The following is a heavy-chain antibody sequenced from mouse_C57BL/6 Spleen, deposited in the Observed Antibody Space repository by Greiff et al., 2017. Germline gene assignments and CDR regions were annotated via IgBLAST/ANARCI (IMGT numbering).Heavy chain of an antibody. V-gene: IGHV14-2*01. CDR1: GFNIKDYY. CDR2: IDPEDGET. D-gene: IGHD2-2*01. CDR3: AMVTEVYYAMDY. Sequence: EVMLVEYGAELVKPGASVKLSCTASGFNIKDYYMHWVKQRTEQGLEWIGRIDPEDGETKSAPKFQGKATITADTSSNTAYLQLSSRTSEDTAVYYCAMVTEVYYAMDYWGQGTSVTVSS. J-gene: IGHJ4*01.